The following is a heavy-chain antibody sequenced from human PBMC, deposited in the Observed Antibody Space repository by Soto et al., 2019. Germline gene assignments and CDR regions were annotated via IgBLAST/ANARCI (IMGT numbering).Heavy chain of an antibody. J-gene: IGHJ6*03. CDR3: ARGAGTTPHYFYYYMDV. Sequence: SSVKVYCKTSGGTFSSYTISWVRQAPGQGLEWMGRIIPILGIANYAQKFQGRVTITADKSTSTAYMELSSLRSEDTAVYYCARGAGTTPHYFYYYMDVWGKGTTVTVSS. CDR2: IIPILGIA. V-gene: IGHV1-69*02. CDR1: GGTFSSYT. D-gene: IGHD1-1*01.